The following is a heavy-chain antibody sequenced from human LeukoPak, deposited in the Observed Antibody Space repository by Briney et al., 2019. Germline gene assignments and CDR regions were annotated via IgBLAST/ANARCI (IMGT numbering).Heavy chain of an antibody. Sequence: GGSLRLSCAASGFNFSRHSMNWVRQAPGKGLEWVSYIRSSSRTIFYADSVRGRFTTSRDNAKHSLLLQMNSLRAEDTAVYYCARWRAGIAVAVDYWGQGTLVTVSS. CDR1: GFNFSRHS. V-gene: IGHV3-48*04. CDR3: ARWRAGIAVAVDY. J-gene: IGHJ4*02. CDR2: IRSSSRTI. D-gene: IGHD6-19*01.